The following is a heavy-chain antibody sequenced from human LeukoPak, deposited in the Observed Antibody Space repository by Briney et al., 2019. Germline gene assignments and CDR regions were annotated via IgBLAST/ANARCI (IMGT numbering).Heavy chain of an antibody. J-gene: IGHJ6*04. Sequence: SETLSLTCAVYGGSFSGYYWSWLRQPPGKGLEWIGEINHSGSTNYNPSLKSRVTISVDTSKNQFSLTLSSVTAADTAVYYCATCGTMVRGVIKGPNYGMDVWGKGTTVTVSS. D-gene: IGHD3-10*01. V-gene: IGHV4-34*01. CDR3: ATCGTMVRGVIKGPNYGMDV. CDR2: INHSGST. CDR1: GGSFSGYY.